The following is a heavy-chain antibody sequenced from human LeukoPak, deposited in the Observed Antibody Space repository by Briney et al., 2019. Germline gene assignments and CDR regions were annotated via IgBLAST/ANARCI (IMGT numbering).Heavy chain of an antibody. V-gene: IGHV4-59*08. J-gene: IGHJ4*02. CDR3: ARGRKPTWGGKPRTYFDY. D-gene: IGHD3-16*01. Sequence: SETLSLTCTVSGGSISSYYWSWIRQPPVKGLEWIGYIYYSGSTNYNPSLKSRVTISVDTSKNQFSLKLSSVTAADTAVYYCARGRKPTWGGKPRTYFDYWGQGTLVTVSS. CDR1: GGSISSYY. CDR2: IYYSGST.